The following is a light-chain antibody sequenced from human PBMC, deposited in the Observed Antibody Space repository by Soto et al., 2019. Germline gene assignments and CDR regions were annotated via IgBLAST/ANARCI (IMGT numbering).Light chain of an antibody. CDR1: LSVLSRSNNKNY. Sequence: IVMTQSPDSLAVSLGERATINCRSSLSVLSRSNNKNYLAWYQQKPGQPPKLLFYWASTRDSGVSDRFSGRWSVTDFALIISSLQAEDVALYYCQPYYPTPRTFGQGTKVDIK. CDR2: WAS. V-gene: IGKV4-1*01. J-gene: IGKJ1*01. CDR3: QPYYPTPRT.